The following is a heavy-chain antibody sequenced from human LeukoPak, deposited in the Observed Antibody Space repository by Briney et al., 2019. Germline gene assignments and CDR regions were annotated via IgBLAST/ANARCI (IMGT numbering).Heavy chain of an antibody. CDR2: IIPIFGSA. CDR3: ARVFRRWFDS. Sequence: SVKVSCKASGGTFSTYAIIWVRQAPGQGLEWMGGIIPIFGSANYAQKFQGRVTITTDESTSTAYMELSSLRSEDTAVYYCARVFRRWFDSWGQGTLVTVSS. V-gene: IGHV1-69*05. D-gene: IGHD1-14*01. J-gene: IGHJ5*01. CDR1: GGTFSTYA.